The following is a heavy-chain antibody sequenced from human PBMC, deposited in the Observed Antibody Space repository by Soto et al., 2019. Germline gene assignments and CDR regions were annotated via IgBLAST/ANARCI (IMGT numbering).Heavy chain of an antibody. J-gene: IGHJ4*02. CDR1: GGSVGSGSYY. CDR2: IYYSGST. CDR3: ARGVATGRALDRFDY. V-gene: IGHV4-61*01. D-gene: IGHD6-13*01. Sequence: SETLSLTCTVSGGSVGSGSYYWSWIRQPPGKGLEWIGYIYYSGSTHYNPSLKSRVTISVDSSKNRFSLKLDSVTSADTAVYYCARGVATGRALDRFDYWGQGTLVTVSS.